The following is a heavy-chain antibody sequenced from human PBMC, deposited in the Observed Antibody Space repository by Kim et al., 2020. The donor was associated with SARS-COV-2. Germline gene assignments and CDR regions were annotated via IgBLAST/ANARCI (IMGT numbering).Heavy chain of an antibody. CDR1: GFTFSSYA. Sequence: GGSLRLSCAASGFTFSSYAMHWVRQAPGKGLEWVAVISYDGSNKYYVDSVKGRFTISRDNSKNTLYLQMNSLRAEDTAVYYCARGRITIFGVVSEHTRPPFDYWGQGTLVTVSS. V-gene: IGHV3-30*04. D-gene: IGHD3-3*01. CDR3: ARGRITIFGVVSEHTRPPFDY. J-gene: IGHJ4*02. CDR2: ISYDGSNK.